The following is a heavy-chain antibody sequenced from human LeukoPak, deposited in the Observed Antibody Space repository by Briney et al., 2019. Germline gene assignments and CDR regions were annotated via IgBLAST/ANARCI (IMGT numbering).Heavy chain of an antibody. J-gene: IGHJ6*04. CDR2: ISGSGGST. D-gene: IGHD2-8*01. V-gene: IGHV3-23*01. Sequence: GGSLRLSCAASGFTFSSYAMTWVRQAPGKGLEWVSAISGSGGSTYYADSMKGRFTISRDNSKNTLYLQMNSLRAEDTAVYYCAKWGYCTNGVCYRVRVDVWGKGTTVTVSS. CDR1: GFTFSSYA. CDR3: AKWGYCTNGVCYRVRVDV.